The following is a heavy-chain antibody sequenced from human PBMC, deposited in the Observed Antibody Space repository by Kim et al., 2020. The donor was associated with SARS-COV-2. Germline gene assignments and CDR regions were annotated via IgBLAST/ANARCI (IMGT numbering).Heavy chain of an antibody. J-gene: IGHJ4*02. CDR1: GFTFSSYA. Sequence: GGSLRLSCAASGFTFSSYAMSWVRQAPEKGLEWVSTVSNSGGDTYFADSVRGRFTISRDNSKNTLYLQMNSLRAEDTAVYYCAKDWPGRKDYWGQGTLVTVSA. CDR3: AKDWPGRKDY. D-gene: IGHD2-8*02. CDR2: VSNSGGDT. V-gene: IGHV3-23*01.